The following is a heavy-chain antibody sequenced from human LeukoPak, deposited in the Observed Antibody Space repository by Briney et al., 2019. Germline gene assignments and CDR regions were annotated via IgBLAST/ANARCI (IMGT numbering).Heavy chain of an antibody. J-gene: IGHJ4*02. CDR1: GGSISPHY. CDR3: AGASVWAATRTAAGHDY. D-gene: IGHD6-13*01. CDR2: IYYKGST. V-gene: IGHV4-59*11. Sequence: SETLSLTCTVSGGSISPHYWSWIRQVPGKGLEWIGYIYYKGSTNYNPSLKSRVTISVDTSKNQFSLRLSSVTTADTAVYYCAGASVWAATRTAAGHDYWGQGTLVTVSS.